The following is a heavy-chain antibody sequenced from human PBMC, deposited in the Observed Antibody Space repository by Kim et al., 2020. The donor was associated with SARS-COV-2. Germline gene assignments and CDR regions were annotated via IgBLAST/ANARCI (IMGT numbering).Heavy chain of an antibody. CDR3: AKNGGAYGGNGVGRPLPNYDYYSYGMDV. D-gene: IGHD4-17*01. CDR2: VYYSGST. V-gene: IGHV4-59*13. J-gene: IGHJ6*02. CDR1: GGSISSYY. Sequence: SETLSLTCTVSGGSISSYYWSWIRQPPGKGLEWIGYVYYSGSTNYNPSLKSRGTISVDTSKNQFYLKLSSVPAADTAVDYCAKNGGAYGGNGVGRPLPNYDYYSYGMDVWGQGTPVTVSS.